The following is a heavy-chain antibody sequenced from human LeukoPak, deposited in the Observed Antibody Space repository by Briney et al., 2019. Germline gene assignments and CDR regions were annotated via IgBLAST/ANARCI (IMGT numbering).Heavy chain of an antibody. J-gene: IGHJ4*02. CDR2: IYYSGST. V-gene: IGHV4-59*01. D-gene: IGHD3-16*02. CDR1: GGSISSYY. CDR3: AREDLSYFDY. Sequence: PSETLSLTCTVSGGSISSYYWSWIRQPPGKGLEWIGYIYYSGSTNYNPSLKSRVTISVDTSKNQFSLKLSSVTAADTAVYYCAREDLSYFDYWGQGTLVTVSS.